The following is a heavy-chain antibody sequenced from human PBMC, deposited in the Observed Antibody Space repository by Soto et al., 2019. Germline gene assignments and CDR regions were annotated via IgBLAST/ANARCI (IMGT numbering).Heavy chain of an antibody. CDR3: ASGTTVVTPFDY. J-gene: IGHJ4*02. V-gene: IGHV3-30-3*01. CDR2: ISSDVSNK. D-gene: IGHD4-17*01. CDR1: GFSFSTYA. Sequence: QVQLVESGVGVVQPGLSLRLSCTASGFSFSTYAINWVRQAPGKGLAWVAVISSDVSNKNYADSVKGRFTSSRDNSKNTLYLQMNSLGAEDTAVYYCASGTTVVTPFDYWFQGTLVTVSS.